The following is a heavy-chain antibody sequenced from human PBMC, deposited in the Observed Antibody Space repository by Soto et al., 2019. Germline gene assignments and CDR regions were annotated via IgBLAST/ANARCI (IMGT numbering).Heavy chain of an antibody. CDR2: IYYSGST. CDR1: GGSISSYY. Sequence: SETLSLTCTVSGGSISSYYWSWIRQPPGKGLEWIGYIYYSGSTNYNPSLKSRVTISVDTSKNQFSLKLSSVTAADTAVYYCARSSSWYVRWFDPWGQGTLVTVSS. V-gene: IGHV4-59*01. D-gene: IGHD6-13*01. J-gene: IGHJ5*02. CDR3: ARSSSWYVRWFDP.